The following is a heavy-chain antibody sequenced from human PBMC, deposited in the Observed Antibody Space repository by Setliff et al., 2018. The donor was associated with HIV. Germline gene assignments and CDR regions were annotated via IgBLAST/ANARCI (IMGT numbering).Heavy chain of an antibody. J-gene: IGHJ4*02. CDR2: MNPDSGLT. CDR3: ARNGPHGSGWYNYFDF. V-gene: IGHV1-8*01. CDR1: GYTFTNYD. Sequence: GASVKVSCKASGYTFTNYDINWVRQVPGQGLEWMGRMNPDSGLTDYAPKLQGRVIMTRNTSITTAYMQVTRLRSDDTAVYYCARNGPHGSGWYNYFDFWGQGTLVTVSS. D-gene: IGHD6-19*01.